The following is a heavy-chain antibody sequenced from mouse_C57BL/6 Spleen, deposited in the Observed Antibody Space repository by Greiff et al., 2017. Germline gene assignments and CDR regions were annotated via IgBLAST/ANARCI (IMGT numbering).Heavy chain of an antibody. D-gene: IGHD2-1*01. J-gene: IGHJ4*01. CDR3: ARHEDYGNYGAMDY. CDR2: ISGGGGNT. Sequence: EVMLVESGGGLVKPGGSLKLSCAASGFTFSSYTMSWVRQTPEKRLEWVATISGGGGNTYYPDSVKGRFTISRDDAKNTLYLQMSSLRSEDTALYYCARHEDYGNYGAMDYWCQGTSVTVSS. V-gene: IGHV5-9*01. CDR1: GFTFSSYT.